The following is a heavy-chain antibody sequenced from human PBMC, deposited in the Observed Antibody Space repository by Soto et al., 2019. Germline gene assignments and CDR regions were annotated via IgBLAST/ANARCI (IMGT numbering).Heavy chain of an antibody. CDR2: IYYSGST. J-gene: IGHJ6*02. CDR1: GGSISSGGYY. Sequence: QVQLQESGPGLVKPSQTLSLTCTVSGGSISSGGYYWSWIRQHPGKGLEWIGYIYYSGSTYYNPSLQSRVTISVDTSKNQFSLKLSAVTAADTAVYYCAREGGGVRGRGYYYYGMDVWGQGTTVTVSS. V-gene: IGHV4-31*03. CDR3: AREGGGVRGRGYYYYGMDV. D-gene: IGHD3-16*01.